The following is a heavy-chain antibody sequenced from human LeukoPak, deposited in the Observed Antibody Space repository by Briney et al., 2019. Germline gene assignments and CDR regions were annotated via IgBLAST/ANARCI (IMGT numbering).Heavy chain of an antibody. CDR2: ISTSSTYI. CDR3: ARARQQLVTPYGMDV. D-gene: IGHD6-13*01. Sequence: GGSLRLSCAASGFTFSSYNMNWVRQAPGKGLEWVSSISTSSTYIYYADSVKGRFTISGDNSKNTLYLQMNSLRAEDTAVYYCARARQQLVTPYGMDVWGQGTTVTVSS. J-gene: IGHJ6*02. CDR1: GFTFSSYN. V-gene: IGHV3-21*01.